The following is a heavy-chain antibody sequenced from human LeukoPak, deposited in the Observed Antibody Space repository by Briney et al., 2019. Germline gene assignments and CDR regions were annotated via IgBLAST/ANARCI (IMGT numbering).Heavy chain of an antibody. J-gene: IGHJ6*02. D-gene: IGHD3-22*01. Sequence: NASETLSLTCTVSGGSISSSSYYWGWIRQPPGKGLEWIGSIYYSGSTYYNPSLKSRVTISVDTSKNQFSLKLSSVTAADTAVYYCARVTYYYDTRGYCLDVWGQGTTVTVSS. V-gene: IGHV4-39*07. CDR1: GGSISSSSYY. CDR2: IYYSGST. CDR3: ARVTYYYDTRGYCLDV.